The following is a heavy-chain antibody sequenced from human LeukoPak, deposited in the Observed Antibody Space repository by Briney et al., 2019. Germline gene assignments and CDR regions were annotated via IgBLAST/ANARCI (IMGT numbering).Heavy chain of an antibody. J-gene: IGHJ4*02. CDR1: GYSFTSYW. D-gene: IGHD3-10*01. Sequence: GEALKISCEGSGYSFTSYWIGWVRPLPGKGLGWMGIIYTGDSDTKYSPSFRGEVTISADKSIRTAYLQWSSLKASDTAMYYCARRGFGELYFDYWGQGTLVTVSS. CDR2: IYTGDSDT. CDR3: ARRGFGELYFDY. V-gene: IGHV5-51*01.